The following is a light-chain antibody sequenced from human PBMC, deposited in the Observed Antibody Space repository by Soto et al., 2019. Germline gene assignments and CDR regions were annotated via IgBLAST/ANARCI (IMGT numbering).Light chain of an antibody. V-gene: IGKV3-20*01. J-gene: IGKJ1*01. Sequence: EIVLTQSPGTLSLSPGERATLSCRAGQSVSSSYLAWYQQKPGQAPRLLIYGASRRATGIPDRFSGSGSGTDFTLTISGLEPEDFALYYCQRYGASPKWTFGPGTKL. CDR1: QSVSSSY. CDR2: GAS. CDR3: QRYGASPKWT.